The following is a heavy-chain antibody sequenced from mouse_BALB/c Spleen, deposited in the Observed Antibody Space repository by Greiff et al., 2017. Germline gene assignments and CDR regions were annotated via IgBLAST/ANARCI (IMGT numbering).Heavy chain of an antibody. V-gene: IGHV14-3*02. CDR1: GFNIKDTY. J-gene: IGHJ3*01. Sequence: EVQLQQSGAELVRPGALVKLSCKASGFNIKDTYMHWVKQRPEQGLEWIGRIDPANGNTKYDPKFQGKATITADTSSNTAYLQLSSLTSEDTAVYYCARGGAYGPWFAYWGQGTLVTVSA. CDR2: IDPANGNT. D-gene: IGHD1-1*02. CDR3: ARGGAYGPWFAY.